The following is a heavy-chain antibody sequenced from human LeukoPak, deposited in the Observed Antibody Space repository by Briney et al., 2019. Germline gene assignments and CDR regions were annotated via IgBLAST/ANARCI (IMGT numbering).Heavy chain of an antibody. CDR1: GGSFSGYY. CDR2: INHSGST. Sequence: SETLSLTCAVYGGSFSGYYWSWIRQPPGKGLEWIGEINHSGSTNYNPSLKSRVTISVDTSKNQFSLKLSSVTAADTAVYYCARDLYSSRTNDAFVIWGQGTMVAVSS. J-gene: IGHJ3*02. D-gene: IGHD6-13*01. V-gene: IGHV4-34*01. CDR3: ARDLYSSRTNDAFVI.